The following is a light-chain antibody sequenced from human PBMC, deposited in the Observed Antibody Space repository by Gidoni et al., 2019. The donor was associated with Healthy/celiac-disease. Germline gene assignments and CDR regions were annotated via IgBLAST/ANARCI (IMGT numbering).Light chain of an antibody. CDR3: QQYNSYLLFT. V-gene: IGKV1-5*03. J-gene: IGKJ3*01. CDR2: KAS. CDR1: QSISSW. Sequence: DIQMTQSPSTLSASVGDRVTITCRASQSISSWLAWYQQKPGKAPKLLIYKASSLESGVPSRFSGSGSGTEFTLTISSLQPDDFATYYCQQYNSYLLFTFGPGTKVEIK.